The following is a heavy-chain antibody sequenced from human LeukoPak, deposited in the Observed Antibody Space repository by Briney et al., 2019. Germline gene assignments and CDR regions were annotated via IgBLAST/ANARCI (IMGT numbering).Heavy chain of an antibody. Sequence: GGSLRLSCAASGFTFSTYGMHWVRQAPGKVLERVSAIISSSAGTYYADSVKGRFTISRDNSKNTLYLQMNGLRAEDTAVYYCAKPQGDSSGYYYYYYGMDVWGQGTTVTVSS. CDR2: IISSSAGT. V-gene: IGHV3-23*01. D-gene: IGHD3-22*01. CDR1: GFTFSTYG. CDR3: AKPQGDSSGYYYYYYGMDV. J-gene: IGHJ6*02.